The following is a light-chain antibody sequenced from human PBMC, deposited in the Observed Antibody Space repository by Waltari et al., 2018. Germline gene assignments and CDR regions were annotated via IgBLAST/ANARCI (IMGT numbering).Light chain of an antibody. CDR1: SADLGKFDL. V-gene: IGLV2-23*02. Sequence: QPALPQPASVSGSPGQSITISCSGSSADLGKFDLFDCYRQFPGRSPQTIIYAVNRRPAGGPSRVSGSKSGNTAFLTISETQADDEAVYYGCSYAGDHPLYFDAYLFGTGTDVTV. CDR2: AVN. CDR3: CSYAGDHPLYFDAYL. J-gene: IGLJ1*01.